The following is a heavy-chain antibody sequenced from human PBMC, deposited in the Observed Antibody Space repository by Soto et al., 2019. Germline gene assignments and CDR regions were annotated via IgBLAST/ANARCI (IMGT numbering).Heavy chain of an antibody. V-gene: IGHV1-18*01. D-gene: IGHD5-18*01. CDR3: AKDQAALWSLGSDY. CDR1: GYTFTSYG. Sequence: ASVKVSCKASGYTFTSYGISWVRQAPGQGLEWMGWISAYNGNTNYAQKLQGRVTMTTDTSTSTAYMELRSLRAEDTAVYYCAKDQAALWSLGSDYWGQGTLVTVSS. CDR2: ISAYNGNT. J-gene: IGHJ4*02.